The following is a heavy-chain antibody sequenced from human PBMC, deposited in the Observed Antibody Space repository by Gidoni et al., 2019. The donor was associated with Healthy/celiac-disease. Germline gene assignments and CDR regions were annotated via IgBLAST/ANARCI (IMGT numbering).Heavy chain of an antibody. J-gene: IGHJ4*02. D-gene: IGHD2-2*01. Sequence: EVQLVESGGGLVKPGGPLRLSCAASGFTFSSYSMNWVRQAPGKGLEWDSSISSSSSYIYYADSVKGRFTISRDNAKNSLYLQMNSLRAEDTAVYYCASSDIVVVPAAMADDYWGQGTLVTVSS. V-gene: IGHV3-21*01. CDR2: ISSSSSYI. CDR3: ASSDIVVVPAAMADDY. CDR1: GFTFSSYS.